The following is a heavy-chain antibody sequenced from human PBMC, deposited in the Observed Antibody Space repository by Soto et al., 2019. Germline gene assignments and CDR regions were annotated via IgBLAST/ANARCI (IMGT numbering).Heavy chain of an antibody. V-gene: IGHV3-30-3*01. CDR3: ARDGSGSYYSDY. CDR2: ISYDGSNK. J-gene: IGHJ4*02. D-gene: IGHD1-26*01. CDR1: GFTFSSYA. Sequence: QVQLVESGGGVVQPGRSLRLSCAASGFTFSSYAMHWVRQAPGKGLEWVAVISYDGSNKYYADSVKGRFTISRDNSKNTLYLQMNSLRAEDTAVYYCARDGSGSYYSDYWGKGTLVTVSS.